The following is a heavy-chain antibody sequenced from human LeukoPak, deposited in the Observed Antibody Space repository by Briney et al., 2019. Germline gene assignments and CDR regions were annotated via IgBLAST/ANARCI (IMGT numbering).Heavy chain of an antibody. Sequence: PSETLSLTCTVSGGSISSSSYYWGWIRQPPGKGLEWIGSIYYSGSTYYNPSLKSRVTISVDTSKNQFSLKLSSVTAADTAVYYCARRQLSGIPDWAYWGQGTLVTVSS. J-gene: IGHJ4*02. CDR1: GGSISSSSYY. CDR2: IYYSGST. D-gene: IGHD3-16*02. V-gene: IGHV4-39*07. CDR3: ARRQLSGIPDWAY.